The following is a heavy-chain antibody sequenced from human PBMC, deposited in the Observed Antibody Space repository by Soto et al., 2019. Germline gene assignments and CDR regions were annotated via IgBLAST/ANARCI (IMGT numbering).Heavy chain of an antibody. V-gene: IGHV3-9*01. CDR2: ISWNSGSI. J-gene: IGHJ6*02. CDR1: GFTFDYYA. D-gene: IGHD3-10*01. CDR3: AKDMGGSGSPDYYYYGMDV. Sequence: GGSLRLSCAASGFTFDYYAMHWVGQAPGKGLEWVSGISWNSGSIGYADSVKGRFTISRDNAKKSLYLQMNSLRAEDTALYYCAKDMGGSGSPDYYYYGMDVWGQGTTVTVSS.